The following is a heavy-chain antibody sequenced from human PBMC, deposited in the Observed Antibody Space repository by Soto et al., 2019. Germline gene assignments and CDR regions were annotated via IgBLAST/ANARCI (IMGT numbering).Heavy chain of an antibody. CDR3: ARQNWLDTTGYVVGHDYHGLDV. CDR2: VYYSGNT. CDR1: GGSISACC. J-gene: IGHJ6*02. V-gene: IGHV4-59*01. D-gene: IGHD1-1*01. Sequence: PSESLCLTCTVSGGSISACCWSWIRQPPSKVLEWRGNVYYSGNTNYNPSFQSRVTISVDTSNKWFALKLNSVTAADPAVYYCARQNWLDTTGYVVGHDYHGLDVWGQGTTVTLSS.